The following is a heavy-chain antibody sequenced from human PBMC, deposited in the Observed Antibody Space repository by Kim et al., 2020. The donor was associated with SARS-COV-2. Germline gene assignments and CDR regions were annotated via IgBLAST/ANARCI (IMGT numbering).Heavy chain of an antibody. J-gene: IGHJ4*02. Sequence: GGSLRLSCAASGFTFSSYGMHWVRQAPGKGLEWVAVIWYDGSNKYYADSVKGRFTISRDNSKNTLYLQMNSLRAEDTAVYYCARDSRELRAAAAAPFDYWGQGTLVTVSS. CDR1: GFTFSSYG. D-gene: IGHD6-13*01. V-gene: IGHV3-33*01. CDR2: IWYDGSNK. CDR3: ARDSRELRAAAAAPFDY.